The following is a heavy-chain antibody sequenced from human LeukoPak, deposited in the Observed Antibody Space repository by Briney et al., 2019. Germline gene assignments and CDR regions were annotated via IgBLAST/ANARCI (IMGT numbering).Heavy chain of an antibody. J-gene: IGHJ4*02. CDR3: ARVLAGLYSSSSYDY. V-gene: IGHV1-2*02. D-gene: IGHD6-13*01. Sequence: ASVKVSCKASGYTFTGYYMHWVRQAPGQGREWMGWINPNSGGTNYAQKFQGRVTMTRDTSISTAYMELSRLRSDDTAVYYCARVLAGLYSSSSYDYGGQGTLVTVSS. CDR1: GYTFTGYY. CDR2: INPNSGGT.